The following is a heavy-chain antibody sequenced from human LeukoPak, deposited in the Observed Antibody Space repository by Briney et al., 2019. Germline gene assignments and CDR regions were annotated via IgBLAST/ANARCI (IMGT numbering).Heavy chain of an antibody. CDR1: GGSISSSSYY. Sequence: SETLSLTCTVSGGSISSSSYYWGWIRQPPGKGLEWIGSIYYSGSTYYNPSLKSRVTISVDTSKNQFSLKLSSVTAADTAVYYCARGTPGYSSGWYAYWGQGTLVTVSS. D-gene: IGHD6-19*01. CDR3: ARGTPGYSSGWYAY. CDR2: IYYSGST. J-gene: IGHJ4*02. V-gene: IGHV4-39*07.